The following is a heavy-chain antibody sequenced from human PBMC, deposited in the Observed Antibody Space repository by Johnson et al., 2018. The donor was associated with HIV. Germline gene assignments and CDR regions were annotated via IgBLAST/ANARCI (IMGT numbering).Heavy chain of an antibody. CDR3: AKEDGNLNAFDI. CDR1: GFTFSSYA. V-gene: IGHV3-23*04. Sequence: EMQLVEFGGGLVKPGGSLRLSCAASGFTFSSYAMSWVRQAPGKGLEWVSAISGSGGSTYYADSVKGRFTISRDNSKNTLYLQMNSLRADDTALYYCAKEDGNLNAFDIWGQGTMVTVSS. J-gene: IGHJ3*02. CDR2: ISGSGGST. D-gene: IGHD5-24*01.